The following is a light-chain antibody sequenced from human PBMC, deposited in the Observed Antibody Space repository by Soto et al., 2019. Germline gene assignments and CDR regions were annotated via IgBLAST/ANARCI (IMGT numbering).Light chain of an antibody. CDR2: KAS. CDR3: QHYNSYSEA. Sequence: DIQMTQYPSTLSGSVADRVTITCRASQTISSWLAWYQQKPGKAPKLLIYKASTLKSGVPSRFSGSGSGTEFTLTISSLQPDDFATYYCQHYNSYSEAFGQGTKVDIK. CDR1: QTISSW. J-gene: IGKJ1*01. V-gene: IGKV1-5*03.